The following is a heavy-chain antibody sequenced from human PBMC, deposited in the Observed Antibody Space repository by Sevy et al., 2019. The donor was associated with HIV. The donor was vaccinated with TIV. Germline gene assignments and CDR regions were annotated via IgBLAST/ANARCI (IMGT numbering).Heavy chain of an antibody. D-gene: IGHD6-19*01. CDR3: ARAPAGGWAV. V-gene: IGHV4-61*01. CDR1: GASVSSANDY. J-gene: IGHJ4*02. Sequence: SETLSLTCSVSGASVSSANDYWTWIRQPPGKGLEWIGNVFYFGSTNYNPSLKSRVTISLDTSKNQFSLNLNSVTAADTAVYYCARAPAGGWAVWGQGTLVTVSS. CDR2: VFYFGST.